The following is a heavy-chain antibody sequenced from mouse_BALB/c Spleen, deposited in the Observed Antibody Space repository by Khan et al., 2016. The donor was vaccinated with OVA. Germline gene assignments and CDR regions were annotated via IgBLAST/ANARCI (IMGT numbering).Heavy chain of an antibody. CDR2: ISYSGST. CDR1: GYSITSDYA. D-gene: IGHD2-3*01. CDR3: ARDGSRYNYAMDY. Sequence: EVKLEESGPGLVKPSQSLSLTCTVTGYSITSDYAWNWIRQFPGNKLEWMGYISYSGSTNYNPSLKSRISITRDTSKNQFFLQLNSVTTEDTATYYCARDGSRYNYAMDYWGQGTLVTVSS. V-gene: IGHV3-2*02. J-gene: IGHJ4*01.